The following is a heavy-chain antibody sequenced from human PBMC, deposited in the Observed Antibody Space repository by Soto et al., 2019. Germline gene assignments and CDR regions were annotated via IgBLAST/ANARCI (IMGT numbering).Heavy chain of an antibody. V-gene: IGHV3-21*01. CDR3: AAIAAAGNTYHYYGMDV. D-gene: IGHD6-13*01. J-gene: IGHJ6*04. CDR2: ISSSSSYI. CDR1: GFTFSSYS. Sequence: GGSLRLSCAASGFTFSSYSMNWVRQAPGKGLEWVSSISSSSSYIYYADSVKGRFTISRDNAKNSLYLQMNSLRAEDTAVYYCAAIAAAGNTYHYYGMDVWGKGTTGTVSS.